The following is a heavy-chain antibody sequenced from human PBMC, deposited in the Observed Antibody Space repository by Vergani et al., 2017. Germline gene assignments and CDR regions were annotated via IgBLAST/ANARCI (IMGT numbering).Heavy chain of an antibody. CDR3: ARGGFDCSSSSCYLDYYYYGMDV. CDR1: GYTFTGYY. CDR2: INPNRGGT. D-gene: IGHD2-2*01. Sequence: QVQLVQSGAEVKKPGASVKVSCKASGYTFTGYYMHWVRQAPGQGLEWMGWINPNRGGTNYAQKFQGRVTMTRDTSISTAYMELSRLRSDDTAVYYCARGGFDCSSSSCYLDYYYYGMDVWGQGTTVTVSS. J-gene: IGHJ6*02. V-gene: IGHV1-2*02.